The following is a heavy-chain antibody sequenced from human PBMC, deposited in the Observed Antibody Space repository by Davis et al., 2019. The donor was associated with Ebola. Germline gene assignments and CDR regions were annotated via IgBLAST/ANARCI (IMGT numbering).Heavy chain of an antibody. CDR3: ATVSTMTGGDFDF. D-gene: IGHD2-21*01. J-gene: IGHJ3*01. CDR1: GFAFGSYA. Sequence: GGSLRLSCAASGFAFGSYAMNWVRQAPGKGLDWVAIVSFDGSIKYYADSVKGRFTISRDNAKNSLFLQMNSLKSEDTALYYCATVSTMTGGDFDFWGQGTMVTVS. CDR2: VSFDGSIK. V-gene: IGHV3-30*04.